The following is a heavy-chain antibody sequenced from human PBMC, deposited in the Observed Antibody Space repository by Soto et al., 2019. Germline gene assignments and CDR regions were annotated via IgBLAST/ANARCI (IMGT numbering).Heavy chain of an antibody. CDR3: ARAGGSHSGGIDY. Sequence: QVQLVQSGAEVKKPGSSVKVSCKASGGTFSSYSINWVLQAPGQGLEWLGEIIPIFGTADYAQKFQGRVTITADESTSTAYMELSSLRSEDTAVYYCARAGGSHSGGIDYWGHGTLVTVSS. V-gene: IGHV1-69*01. J-gene: IGHJ4*01. D-gene: IGHD1-26*01. CDR1: GGTFSSYS. CDR2: IIPIFGTA.